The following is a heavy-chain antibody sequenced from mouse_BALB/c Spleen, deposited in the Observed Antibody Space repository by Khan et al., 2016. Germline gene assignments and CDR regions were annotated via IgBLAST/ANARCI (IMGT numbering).Heavy chain of an antibody. J-gene: IGHJ3*01. D-gene: IGHD2-4*01. Sequence: EVKLLESGGGLVQPGGSLKLSCAASGYDFSRYWTSWVRQAPGKGLERIGEINPDSSTINYTPSLKDKFIISRDNAKNTLYLQMSKVRSEDTALYYYAGRYDYGRAFAYWGQGTLVTVSA. CDR3: AGRYDYGRAFAY. CDR2: INPDSSTI. V-gene: IGHV4-1*02. CDR1: GYDFSRYW.